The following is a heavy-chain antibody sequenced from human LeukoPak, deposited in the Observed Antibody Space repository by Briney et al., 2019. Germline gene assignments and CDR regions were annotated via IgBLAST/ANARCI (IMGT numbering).Heavy chain of an antibody. CDR1: GFTFRSYA. CDR3: AKDLRRSSGWYDAFDI. CDR2: MGDGGDST. Sequence: GGSLRLSCAASGFTFRSYAMRWARQAPGKGREWVSIMGDGGDSTYSADSVKGRLTISRDTPTNTLYLQMNSLRAEDTAVYYCAKDLRRSSGWYDAFDIWGQGTMVTVSS. V-gene: IGHV3-23*01. J-gene: IGHJ3*02. D-gene: IGHD6-19*01.